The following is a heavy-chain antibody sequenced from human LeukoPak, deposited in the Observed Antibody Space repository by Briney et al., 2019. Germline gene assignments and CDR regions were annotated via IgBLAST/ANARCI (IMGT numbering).Heavy chain of an antibody. D-gene: IGHD6-13*01. CDR3: ARGGQQLADY. V-gene: IGHV3-7*04. Sequence: GGSLRLSCASSKFTFSGYWMSWLRQAPGQGLEWVANINQDGSEKYYVDSVKGRFTVSRDNAKSSLYLQMNSLRAEDTAVYYCARGGQQLADYWGQGTLVTASS. J-gene: IGHJ4*02. CDR2: INQDGSEK. CDR1: KFTFSGYW.